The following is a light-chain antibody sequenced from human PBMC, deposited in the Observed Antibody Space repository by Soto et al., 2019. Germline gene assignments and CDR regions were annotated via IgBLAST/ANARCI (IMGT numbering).Light chain of an antibody. J-gene: IGKJ2*01. V-gene: IGKV3-20*01. Sequence: EIVLTQSPGTLSLSPGERATLSCRASQSVSSSYLAWYQQKPGQAPRLLIYGASSRATGIPDRFSGSGSGTDFTLTISRLEPEDFVVYYCQQYGISPPMYTFGQGTKLEIK. CDR1: QSVSSSY. CDR3: QQYGISPPMYT. CDR2: GAS.